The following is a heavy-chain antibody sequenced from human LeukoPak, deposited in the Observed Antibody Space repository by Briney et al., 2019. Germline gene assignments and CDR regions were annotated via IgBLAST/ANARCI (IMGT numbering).Heavy chain of an antibody. J-gene: IGHJ1*01. V-gene: IGHV3-23*01. CDR3: ARGGKKALAGTRSPQYFQH. CDR2: ISGSGGST. Sequence: GGSLRLSCAASGFTFSSYGMSWVRQAPGKGLEWVSHISGSGGSTYYADSVKGRFTISRDNSKNTLYLQMNSLRPEDTALYYCARGGKKALAGTRSPQYFQHWGQGTQVTVSS. CDR1: GFTFSSYG. D-gene: IGHD6-19*01.